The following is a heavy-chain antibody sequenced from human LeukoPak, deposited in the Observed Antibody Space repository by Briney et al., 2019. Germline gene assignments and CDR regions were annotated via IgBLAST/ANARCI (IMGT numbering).Heavy chain of an antibody. CDR3: ARVVKSGPSHYFDY. CDR1: GFTFSNYW. CDR2: INSDGINT. D-gene: IGHD3-3*01. J-gene: IGHJ4*02. Sequence: PGGSLRLSCAASGFTFSNYWMHWVRQAPGKGLVWVSRINSDGINTSYADSVKGRFTISRDNAKNTLNLQMNSLRAEDTAVYYCARVVKSGPSHYFDYWGQGTLVTVSS. V-gene: IGHV3-74*01.